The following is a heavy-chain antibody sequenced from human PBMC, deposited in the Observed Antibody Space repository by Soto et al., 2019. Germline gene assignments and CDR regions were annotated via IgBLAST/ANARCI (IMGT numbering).Heavy chain of an antibody. CDR3: ARPRSLGIGAFDI. CDR2: IYYSGST. Sequence: QLQLQESGPGLVKPSETLSLTCTVSGGSISSSSYYWGWIRQPPGKGLEWIGSIYYSGSTYYNPSLKSRVTISVDTSKNQFSLKLSSVTAADTAVYYCARPRSLGIGAFDIWGQGTMVTVSS. CDR1: GGSISSSSYY. V-gene: IGHV4-39*01. J-gene: IGHJ3*02. D-gene: IGHD1-20*01.